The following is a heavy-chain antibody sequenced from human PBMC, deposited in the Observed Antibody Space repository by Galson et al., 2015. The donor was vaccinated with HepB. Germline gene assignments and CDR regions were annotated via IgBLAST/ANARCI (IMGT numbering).Heavy chain of an antibody. CDR1: GYTFTGYY. D-gene: IGHD3-3*01. V-gene: IGHV1-2*06. J-gene: IGHJ2*01. Sequence: SVKVSCKASGYTFTGYYMHWVRQAPGQGLEWMGRINPNSGGTNYAQKFQGRVTMTRDTSISTAYMELSRLRSDDTAVYYCARDPPPFYDSLTYFDLWGRGTLVTVSS. CDR2: INPNSGGT. CDR3: ARDPPPFYDSLTYFDL.